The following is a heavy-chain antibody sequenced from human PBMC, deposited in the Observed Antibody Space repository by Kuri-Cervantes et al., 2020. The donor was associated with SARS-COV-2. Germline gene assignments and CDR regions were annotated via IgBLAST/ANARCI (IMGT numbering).Heavy chain of an antibody. CDR1: AGSISSSSYY. D-gene: IGHD3-9*01. CDR3: ARLYYDILTGYYRHYFDY. V-gene: IGHV4-39*01. J-gene: IGHJ4*02. CDR2: IYYSGST. Sequence: SETLSLTCTVSAGSISSSSYYWGWIRPPPGKGLVWIGSIYYSGSTYYNPSLKSRVTISVDTSKNQFSLKLSSVTAADAAVYYCARLYYDILTGYYRHYFDYWGQGTLVTVSS.